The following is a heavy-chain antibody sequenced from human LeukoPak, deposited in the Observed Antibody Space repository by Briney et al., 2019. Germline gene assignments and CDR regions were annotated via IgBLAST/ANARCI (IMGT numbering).Heavy chain of an antibody. CDR1: GGSFSGYY. CDR2: INHSGST. J-gene: IGHJ5*02. D-gene: IGHD1-1*01. Sequence: PSETLSLTCAVYGGSFSGYYWSWIRQPPGKGLEWIGEINHSGSTTYNPSLKSRVTISVDTSKNQFSLKLSSVTAADTAVYYCAIYGTGSTTNNWFDPWGQGTLVTVSS. V-gene: IGHV4-34*01. CDR3: AIYGTGSTTNNWFDP.